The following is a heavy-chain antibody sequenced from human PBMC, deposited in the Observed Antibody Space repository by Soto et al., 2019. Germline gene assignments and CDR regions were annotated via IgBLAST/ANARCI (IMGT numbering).Heavy chain of an antibody. CDR1: GFTFSSYG. J-gene: IGHJ6*02. CDR3: AKDWTPLTVVTDYPYYYYGMDV. D-gene: IGHD2-21*02. Sequence: GGSLRLSCAASGFTFSSYGMHWVRQAPGKGLEWVAVISYDGSNKYYADSVKGRFTISRDNSKNTLYLQMNSLRAEDTAVYYCAKDWTPLTVVTDYPYYYYGMDVSGQGTKVTVSS. CDR2: ISYDGSNK. V-gene: IGHV3-30*18.